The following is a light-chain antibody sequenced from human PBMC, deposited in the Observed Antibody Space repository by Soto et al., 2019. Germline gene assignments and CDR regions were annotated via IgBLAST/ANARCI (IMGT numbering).Light chain of an antibody. J-gene: IGKJ5*01. CDR3: QQSLTMPIT. V-gene: IGKV1-39*01. Sequence: DIQTTQSPGSLSVSVGDRVTITCRASQSINSYLNWYLQRPGQAPKLLIRSASTLQRGVPSRFSGSGSRTEFTLTIADLQPDDFGTYYCQQSLTMPITFGHGTRLEIK. CDR1: QSINSY. CDR2: SAS.